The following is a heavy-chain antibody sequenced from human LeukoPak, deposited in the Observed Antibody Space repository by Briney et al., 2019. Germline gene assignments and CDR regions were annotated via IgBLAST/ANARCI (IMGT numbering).Heavy chain of an antibody. CDR1: GGSISSGGYY. CDR3: AREDIVVVPAAFDY. Sequence: SETLSLTCTVSGGSISSGGYYWSWIRQHPGKGLEWIGYIYYSGSTYYNPSLKSRVTISVDTSKNQFSQKLSSVTAADTAVYYCAREDIVVVPAAFDYWGQGTLVTVSS. CDR2: IYYSGST. D-gene: IGHD2-2*01. J-gene: IGHJ4*02. V-gene: IGHV4-31*03.